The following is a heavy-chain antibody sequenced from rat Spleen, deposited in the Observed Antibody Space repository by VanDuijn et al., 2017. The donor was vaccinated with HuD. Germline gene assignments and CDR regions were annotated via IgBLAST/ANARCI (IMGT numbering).Heavy chain of an antibody. V-gene: IGHV5-7*01. Sequence: EVQLVESGGGLVQPGRSLTLSCAASGFTFSNSYMAWVRQGPKKGLEWVATTSYDGSGTYYRDSVQGRFTISRDNAKSTLYLQMNSLRSEDTATYYCTRDPLILRVYPGYFDYWGQGVMVTVSS. D-gene: IGHD1-9*01. CDR2: TSYDGSGT. J-gene: IGHJ2*01. CDR3: TRDPLILRVYPGYFDY. CDR1: GFTFSNSY.